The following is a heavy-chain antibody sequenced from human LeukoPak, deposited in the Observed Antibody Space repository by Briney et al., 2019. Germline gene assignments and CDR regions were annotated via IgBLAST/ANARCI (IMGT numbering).Heavy chain of an antibody. J-gene: IGHJ4*02. Sequence: GYSXXSYXXXWGRQMXGKGXEWIGIIYPGDSDTRYSPSFQGQVTISADKSISTAYLQWSSLKASDTAMCYCVRGPAAPRDYWGQGTLVTVSS. CDR1: GYSXXSYX. V-gene: IGHV5-51*01. CDR3: VRGPAAPRDY. D-gene: IGHD2-2*01. CDR2: IYPGDSDT.